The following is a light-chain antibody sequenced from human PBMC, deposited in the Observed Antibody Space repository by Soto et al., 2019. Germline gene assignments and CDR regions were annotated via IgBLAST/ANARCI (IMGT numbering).Light chain of an antibody. J-gene: IGLJ2*01. CDR2: TND. CDR3: AAWADSLNGYVV. V-gene: IGLV1-44*01. Sequence: QSVLTQPPSASGTPGQRVTISCSGSSSNIGSNTVNWYQQLTGTAPKLLIYTNDQRPSGVPDRFSGSKSGTSASLAISGLQSEDEADYDCAAWADSLNGYVVFGGGNKVTVL. CDR1: SSNIGSNT.